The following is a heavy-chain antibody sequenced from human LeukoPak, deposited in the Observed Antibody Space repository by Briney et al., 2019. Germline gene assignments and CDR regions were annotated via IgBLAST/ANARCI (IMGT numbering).Heavy chain of an antibody. D-gene: IGHD6-6*01. V-gene: IGHV5-51*01. J-gene: IGHJ4*02. CDR2: IYPGDSDT. CDR3: ARREVAHSSSSAPFDH. Sequence: GESLQISCKGSVYSFTSYWIGWVRQLPGKCLEWMGIIYPGDSDTRYSPSFQGQVTISADKSISTAYLQWSSLKASDTAMYYCARREVAHSSSSAPFDHWGQGTLVTVSS. CDR1: VYSFTSYW.